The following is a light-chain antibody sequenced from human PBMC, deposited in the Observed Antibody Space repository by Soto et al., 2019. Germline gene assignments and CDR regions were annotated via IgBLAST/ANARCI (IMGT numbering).Light chain of an antibody. CDR1: QTLDIW. Sequence: DIQMTQSTSTLSASVGDRVAITCRASQTLDIWLAWFQQKPGRAPKLLIYKASSLQSGVPSRFSGSGSGTEFTLTISSLQPDDFATYYCQQYAYYPLTFGGGTKLEIK. J-gene: IGKJ4*01. CDR2: KAS. CDR3: QQYAYYPLT. V-gene: IGKV1-5*03.